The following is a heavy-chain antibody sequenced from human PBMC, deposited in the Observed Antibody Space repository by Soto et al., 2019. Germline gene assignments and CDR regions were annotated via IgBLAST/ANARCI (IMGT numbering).Heavy chain of an antibody. CDR1: GYTFSDSA. D-gene: IGHD1-26*01. CDR2: IRSNANSYAT. Sequence: EVQLVESGGGLVQPGGSLKLSCAASGYTFSDSAIHWVRQASGKGLEWVGRIRSNANSYATVDAASVRGRFTISRDDSKNTAYLQMNSLQPEDTAVYYCARLWSEREPNFDYWGQGTLVSVSS. CDR3: ARLWSEREPNFDY. V-gene: IGHV3-73*02. J-gene: IGHJ4*02.